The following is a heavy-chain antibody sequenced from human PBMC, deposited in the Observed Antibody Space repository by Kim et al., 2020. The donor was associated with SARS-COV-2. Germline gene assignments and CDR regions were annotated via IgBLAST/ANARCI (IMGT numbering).Heavy chain of an antibody. CDR1: GFTFSSYG. J-gene: IGHJ6*01. CDR2: LWYDGSNK. Sequence: GGSLRLSCAASGFTFSSYGMHWVRQAPGKGLEWVAVLWYDGSNKYYADSVKGRFTISRDNSKNTLYLQGNSLRAEDAAVYYCAKDFLDDYGDYWYNGMDVWGRGTAGTVSS. V-gene: IGHV3-33*06. CDR3: AKDFLDDYGDYWYNGMDV. D-gene: IGHD4-17*01.